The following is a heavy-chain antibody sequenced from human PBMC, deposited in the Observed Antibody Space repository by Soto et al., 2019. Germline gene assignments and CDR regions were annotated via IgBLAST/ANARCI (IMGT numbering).Heavy chain of an antibody. CDR1: GGTFSSYA. D-gene: IGHD3-16*02. CDR3: ASNTRGSYHFDY. J-gene: IGHJ4*02. V-gene: IGHV1-69*01. CDR2: IIPIFGTT. Sequence: QVQLVQSGAEVKKPGSSVKVSCKASGGTFSSYAISWVRQAPGQGLEWMGGIIPIFGTTNYAPKFQGRVTNTADESTSTTYMELSSLRSEDTAVYYCASNTRGSYHFDYWGQGTLVIVSS.